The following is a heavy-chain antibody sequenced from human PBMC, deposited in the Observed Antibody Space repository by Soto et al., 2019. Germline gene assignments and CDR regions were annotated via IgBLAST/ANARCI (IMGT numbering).Heavy chain of an antibody. J-gene: IGHJ4*02. CDR2: IRSKANSYAT. Sequence: EVQLVESGGGLVQPGGSLKLSCAASGLTFSGSAMHWVRQASGKGLEWVGRIRSKANSYATEYVASVKGRFTISRDDSKHTAYLQMNSLKTEDTAVYYCTRHADLGYCSSTSCYDFDYWGQGTLVTVSS. CDR1: GLTFSGSA. D-gene: IGHD2-2*01. V-gene: IGHV3-73*01. CDR3: TRHADLGYCSSTSCYDFDY.